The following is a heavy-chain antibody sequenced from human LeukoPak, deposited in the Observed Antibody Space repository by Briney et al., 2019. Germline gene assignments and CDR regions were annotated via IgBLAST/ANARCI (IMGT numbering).Heavy chain of an antibody. CDR2: ISGYNGNA. Sequence: ASVKVSCKXSGYTFTNYGLSWVRQAPGQGLEWMGGISGYNGNATYTQKLQGRVIMTTDTSTTTAYMDLRSLRSDDTAVYYCARVAGYCSSETCYDDAFDIWGQGTMVTVSS. CDR3: ARVAGYCSSETCYDDAFDI. J-gene: IGHJ3*02. V-gene: IGHV1-18*01. D-gene: IGHD2-2*01. CDR1: GYTFTNYG.